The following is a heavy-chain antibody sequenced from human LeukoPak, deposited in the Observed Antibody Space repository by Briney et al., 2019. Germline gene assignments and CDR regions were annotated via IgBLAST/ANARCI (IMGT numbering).Heavy chain of an antibody. J-gene: IGHJ4*02. Sequence: GGSLRLSCAASGFIFTNYGMSWVRQAPGKGLEWVSTISGNGANTYYADSVKGRFTISRDNSKNTLYLQMNSLRAEDTAIYYCARSPVYSYGHPYYDYWGQGTLVTVSS. CDR3: ARSPVYSYGHPYYDY. CDR2: ISGNGANT. D-gene: IGHD5-18*01. V-gene: IGHV3-23*01. CDR1: GFIFTNYG.